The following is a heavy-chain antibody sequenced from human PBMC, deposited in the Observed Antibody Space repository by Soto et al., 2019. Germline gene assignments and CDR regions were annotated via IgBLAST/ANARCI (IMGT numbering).Heavy chain of an antibody. CDR3: ARRTTIVRGPDDY. J-gene: IGHJ4*02. V-gene: IGHV2-5*01. CDR2: IFWNDDK. D-gene: IGHD3-10*01. CDR1: GFSLTRGVG. Sequence: QITLKESGPTLVNPTQTLTLTCTFSGFSLTRGVGVGWIRQPPGKALEWLALIFWNDDKAYSPSLKSRLTITKDTSKNQVVLTVTNMDPVDTGTYYCARRTTIVRGPDDYWGQGTLVTVSS.